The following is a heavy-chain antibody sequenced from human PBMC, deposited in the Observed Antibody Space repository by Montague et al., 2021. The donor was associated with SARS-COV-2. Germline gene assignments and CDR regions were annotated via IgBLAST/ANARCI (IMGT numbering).Heavy chain of an antibody. CDR1: GDSVAGNTAG. CDR3: AKDPRYSLSWSFDY. J-gene: IGHJ4*02. V-gene: IGHV6-1*01. Sequence: CAISGDSVAGNTAGWNGNTHEPPTHHQWLGRTYYRSKRYYDYAVSVKSRMTISPDTSKNQFSLQLSSVTPEDRAVYYCAKDPRYSLSWSFDYWGQGTLVTVSS. D-gene: IGHD6-13*01. CDR2: TYYRSKRYY.